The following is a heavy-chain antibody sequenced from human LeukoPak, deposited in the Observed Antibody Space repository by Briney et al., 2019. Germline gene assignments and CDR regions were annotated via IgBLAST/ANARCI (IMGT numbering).Heavy chain of an antibody. CDR1: GFPFSSYW. Sequence: TGGSLRLSCVASGFPFSSYWMTWVRQAPGKGLERVANIKQDGSKKSYVDSVKGRFTISRDNAKNSLYLQMNSLRAEDTAIYYCTRVGYIDEGIDYWGQGTLVTVSS. CDR3: TRVGYIDEGIDY. CDR2: IKQDGSKK. J-gene: IGHJ4*02. V-gene: IGHV3-7*04. D-gene: IGHD5-24*01.